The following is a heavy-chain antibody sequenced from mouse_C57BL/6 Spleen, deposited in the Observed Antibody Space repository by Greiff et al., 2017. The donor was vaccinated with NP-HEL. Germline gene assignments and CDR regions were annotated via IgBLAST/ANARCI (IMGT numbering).Heavy chain of an antibody. Sequence: QVQLQQPGAELVKPGASVKLSCKASGYTFTSYWMQWVKQRPGQGLEWIGEIDPSDSYTTYNQKFKGKATLTVDTSSSTAYMQLSSLTSEDSAVYYCARITTVVARYYFDYWGQGTTLTVSS. V-gene: IGHV1-50*01. CDR2: IDPSDSYT. D-gene: IGHD1-1*01. CDR3: ARITTVVARYYFDY. CDR1: GYTFTSYW. J-gene: IGHJ2*01.